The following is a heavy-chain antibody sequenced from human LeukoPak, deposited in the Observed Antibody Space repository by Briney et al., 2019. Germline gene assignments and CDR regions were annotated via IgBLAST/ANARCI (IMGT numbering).Heavy chain of an antibody. D-gene: IGHD3-10*01. Sequence: SETLSLTCTVSGGSISSYYWSWIRQPPGKGLEWIAYLFYSGSTDYNPTLESRVTISVDTSKNQFSLKLRSVTAADTAVYYCATVAVIRGVTYFDYWGQGTLVTVSS. V-gene: IGHV4-59*01. CDR1: GGSISSYY. CDR2: LFYSGST. CDR3: ATVAVIRGVTYFDY. J-gene: IGHJ4*02.